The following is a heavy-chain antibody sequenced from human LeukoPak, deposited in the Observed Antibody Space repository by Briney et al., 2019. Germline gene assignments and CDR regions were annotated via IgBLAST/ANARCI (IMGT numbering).Heavy chain of an antibody. D-gene: IGHD2-15*01. CDR1: GGSFSGYY. J-gene: IGHJ6*03. Sequence: PSETLSLTCAVYGGSFSGYYWSWIRQPPGKGLEWIGEINHSGSTYYNPSLKSRVTISVDTSKNQFSLKLSSVTAADTAVYYCARGGGGSYKAKYYYYYMDVWGKGTTVTVSS. CDR2: INHSGST. V-gene: IGHV4-34*01. CDR3: ARGGGGSYKAKYYYYYMDV.